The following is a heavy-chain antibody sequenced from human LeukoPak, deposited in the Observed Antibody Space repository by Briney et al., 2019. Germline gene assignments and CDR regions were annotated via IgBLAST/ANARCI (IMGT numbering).Heavy chain of an antibody. Sequence: PSETLSLTCSVSGYSISSGYYWGWIRQPPGKGLEWIGSVFHSGITYYKPSLKSRVTILVDTSKNQFSLKLTSVTAADTAVYCARSQARLGWFDPWGQGALVTVSS. CDR2: VFHSGIT. CDR3: ARSQARLGWFDP. CDR1: GYSISSGYY. D-gene: IGHD6-19*01. V-gene: IGHV4-38-2*02. J-gene: IGHJ5*02.